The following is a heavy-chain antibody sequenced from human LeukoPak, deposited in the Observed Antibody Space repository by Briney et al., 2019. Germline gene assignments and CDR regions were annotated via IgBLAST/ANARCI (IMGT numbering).Heavy chain of an antibody. D-gene: IGHD4-17*01. CDR1: GGSISSSSYY. CDR3: ARAPDDYGDTRWFDP. V-gene: IGHV4-39*07. Sequence: SETLSLTCTVSGGSISSSSYYWGWIRQPPGKGLEWIGSIYYSGSTYYNPSLKSRVTISVDTSKNQFSLKLSSVTAADTAVYYCARAPDDYGDTRWFDPWGQGTLVTVSS. CDR2: IYYSGST. J-gene: IGHJ5*02.